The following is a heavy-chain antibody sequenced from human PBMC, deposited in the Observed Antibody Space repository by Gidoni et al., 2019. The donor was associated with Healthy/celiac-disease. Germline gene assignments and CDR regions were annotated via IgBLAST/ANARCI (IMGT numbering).Heavy chain of an antibody. Sequence: QVQLQASGPGLVKPSETLSLTCYVSGGSISSYYWSWIRQPTGKGLVWIGYIYYSGSTNYNRSLKSRVTISVDACNNQFSLKMSSVTAADTAVYYCAGVEEYQLLLGAFDIWGQGTMVTVSS. CDR2: IYYSGST. J-gene: IGHJ3*02. V-gene: IGHV4-59*01. D-gene: IGHD2-2*01. CDR3: AGVEEYQLLLGAFDI. CDR1: GGSISSYY.